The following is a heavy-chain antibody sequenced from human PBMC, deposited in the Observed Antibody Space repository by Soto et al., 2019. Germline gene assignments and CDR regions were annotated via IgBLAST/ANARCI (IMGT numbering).Heavy chain of an antibody. J-gene: IGHJ6*02. D-gene: IGHD2-2*02. CDR3: AREYTAWPLAYGLDV. Sequence: GGSLRLSCVVSGFTFITYSINWVRQAPGKGLEWVSSTSGRSDIYYADSVKGRFTISRDNAKNSVSLQMNSLRAEDTAVYYCAREYTAWPLAYGLDVWGQGTTVTVSS. CDR2: TSGRSDI. V-gene: IGHV3-21*01. CDR1: GFTFITYS.